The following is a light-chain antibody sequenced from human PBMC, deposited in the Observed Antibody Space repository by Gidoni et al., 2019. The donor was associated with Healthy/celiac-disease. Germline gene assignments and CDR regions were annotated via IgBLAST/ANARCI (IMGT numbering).Light chain of an antibody. Sequence: DIQMTQSPSSLSASVGARVPITCRASQSISSYLNWYQQKPGKAPKLLIYAASSLQSGVPSRFSGSGSWTDFTLTISSLQPEDFATYYCQQSYSTPLTFXGXTKVEIK. CDR1: QSISSY. CDR3: QQSYSTPLT. J-gene: IGKJ4*01. CDR2: AAS. V-gene: IGKV1-39*01.